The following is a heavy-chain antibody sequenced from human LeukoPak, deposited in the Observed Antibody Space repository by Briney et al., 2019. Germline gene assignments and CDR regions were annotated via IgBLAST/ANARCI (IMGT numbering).Heavy chain of an antibody. V-gene: IGHV3-30*18. J-gene: IGHJ5*02. CDR3: AKDLDYQLPYPEEDWFDP. CDR1: GFTFSSYG. D-gene: IGHD2-2*01. Sequence: PGRSLRLSCAASGFTFSSYGMHWVRQAPGKGLEWVAVISYDGSNKYYADSVKGRFTISRDNSKNTLYLQMNSLRAEDTAVYYCAKDLDYQLPYPEEDWFDPWGQGTLVTVSS. CDR2: ISYDGSNK.